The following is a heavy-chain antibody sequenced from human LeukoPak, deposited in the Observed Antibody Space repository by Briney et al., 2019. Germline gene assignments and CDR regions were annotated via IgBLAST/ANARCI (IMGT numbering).Heavy chain of an antibody. Sequence: ASVKVSCKASGYTFTGYYMHWVRQAPGQGLEWMGWINPNSGGTNYAQKFQGGVTMTRDTSISTAYMELSRLRSDDTAVYYCARREVGGSFPFDYWGQGTLVTVSS. CDR1: GYTFTGYY. D-gene: IGHD1-26*01. J-gene: IGHJ4*02. CDR3: ARREVGGSFPFDY. V-gene: IGHV1-2*02. CDR2: INPNSGGT.